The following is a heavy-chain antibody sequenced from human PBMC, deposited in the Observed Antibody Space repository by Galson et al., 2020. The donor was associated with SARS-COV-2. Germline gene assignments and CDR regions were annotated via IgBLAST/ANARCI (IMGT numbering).Heavy chain of an antibody. CDR1: GYTFTSYD. CDR2: MNPNSGNT. D-gene: IGHD3-3*01. CDR3: ARGGLSITIFYYYYYMDV. Sequence: GESLKISCKASGYTFTSYDINWVRQATGQGLEWMGWMNPNSGNTGYAQKFQGRVTMTRNTSISTAYMELSSLRSEDTAVYYCARGGLSITIFYYYYYMDVWGKGTTVTVSS. J-gene: IGHJ6*03. V-gene: IGHV1-8*01.